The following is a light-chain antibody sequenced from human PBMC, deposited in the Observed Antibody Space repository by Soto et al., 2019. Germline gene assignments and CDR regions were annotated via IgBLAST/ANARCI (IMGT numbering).Light chain of an antibody. V-gene: IGLV2-14*03. CDR1: SNYIGAYNF. J-gene: IGLJ2*01. CDR2: DVN. Sequence: QSALTQPASVSGSPGQSITISCTGTSNYIGAYNFVSWYQQHPGKATKLMLYDVNIRPSGVSNRFSGSKSGNTASLTISGLQAEDEADYYCTSWTTSTTMIFGGGTKVTVL. CDR3: TSWTTSTTMI.